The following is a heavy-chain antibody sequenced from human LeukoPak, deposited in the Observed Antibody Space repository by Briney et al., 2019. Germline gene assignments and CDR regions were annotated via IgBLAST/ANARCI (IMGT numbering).Heavy chain of an antibody. D-gene: IGHD3-3*01. J-gene: IGHJ6*02. CDR2: INPNSGGT. V-gene: IGHV1-2*02. CDR1: GYTFTGYY. Sequence: ASVKVSCKASGYTFTGYYMHWVRQAPGQGLEWMGWINPNSGGTNYARKFQGRVTMTRDTSISTAYMELSRLRSDDTAVYYCARDRLRVLRFLEWARMDVWGQGTTVTVSS. CDR3: ARDRLRVLRFLEWARMDV.